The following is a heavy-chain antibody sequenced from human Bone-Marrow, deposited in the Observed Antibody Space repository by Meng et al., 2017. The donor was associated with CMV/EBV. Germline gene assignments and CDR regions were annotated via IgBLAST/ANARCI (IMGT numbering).Heavy chain of an antibody. CDR3: ARGHYYDGRNVMDV. V-gene: IGHV1-18*01. J-gene: IGHJ6*02. Sequence: SGYTFTNYGISWVRQAPGQGLEWMGWISAYNGNTKYAQNLQGRVTMTADTSTTTAYMELRSLRSDDTAVYYCARGHYYDGRNVMDVWGQGTTVTVSS. D-gene: IGHD3-22*01. CDR2: ISAYNGNT. CDR1: GYTFTNYG.